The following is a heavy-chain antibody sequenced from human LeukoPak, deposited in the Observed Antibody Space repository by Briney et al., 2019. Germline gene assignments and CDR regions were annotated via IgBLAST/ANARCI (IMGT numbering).Heavy chain of an antibody. CDR2: MSYDGRNH. CDR1: WFIFRSKA. CDR3: VRDNSGGSCVDS. V-gene: IGHV3-30*04. D-gene: IGHD2-15*01. J-gene: IGHJ4*02. Sequence: GRSLRLSCAVSWFIFRSKALQWVRQAPGKGLAWVAVMSYDGRNHYYGDSVKGRFTISRDSSQSTLYLQFDSLRAEDTAVYYCVRDNSGGSCVDSWGQGTLVTVSS.